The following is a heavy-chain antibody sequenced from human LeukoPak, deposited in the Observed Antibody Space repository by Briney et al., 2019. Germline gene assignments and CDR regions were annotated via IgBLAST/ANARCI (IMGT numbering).Heavy chain of an antibody. CDR1: GGSSSCGDYY. Sequence: SETLSLTCTVSGGSSSCGDYYGSWIRQPPRKGLEWIGYIYYSGSTFLNPSLKSRITLSVDTAKNQFSLKLRSVTASDTAVYYCALVSGSDLTFDYWGQGTLVTVSS. J-gene: IGHJ4*02. CDR3: ALVSGSDLTFDY. V-gene: IGHV4-30-4*01. CDR2: IYYSGST. D-gene: IGHD5-12*01.